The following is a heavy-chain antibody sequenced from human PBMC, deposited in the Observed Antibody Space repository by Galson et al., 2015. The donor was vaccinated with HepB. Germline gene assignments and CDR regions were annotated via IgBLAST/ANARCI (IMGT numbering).Heavy chain of an antibody. CDR3: ARENRQDCSSTSCLSVPYYYYMDV. CDR2: ISYDGSNK. CDR1: GFTFSSYA. D-gene: IGHD2-2*01. J-gene: IGHJ6*03. V-gene: IGHV3-30-3*01. Sequence: SLRLSCAASGFTFSSYAMHWVRQAPGKGLEWVAVISYDGSNKYYADSVKGRFTISRDNSKNTLYLQMNSLRAEDTAVYYCARENRQDCSSTSCLSVPYYYYMDVWGKGTTVTVSS.